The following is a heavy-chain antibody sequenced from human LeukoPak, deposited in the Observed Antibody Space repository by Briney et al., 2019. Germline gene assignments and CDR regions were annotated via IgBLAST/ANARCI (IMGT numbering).Heavy chain of an antibody. D-gene: IGHD4-17*01. CDR3: ARVTAVTNYFDY. CDR2: IYYSGST. V-gene: IGHV4-39*07. CDR1: GGSISSSSYY. J-gene: IGHJ4*02. Sequence: PSETLSLTCTVSGGSISSSSYYWGWIRQPPGKGLEWIGSIYYSGSTYYNPSLKSRVTISVDKSKNQISLKLSSVTAADTAVYYCARVTAVTNYFDYWGQGTLVTVSS.